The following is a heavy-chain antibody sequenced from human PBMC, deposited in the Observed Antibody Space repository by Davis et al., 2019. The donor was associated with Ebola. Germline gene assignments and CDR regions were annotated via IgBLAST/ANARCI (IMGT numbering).Heavy chain of an antibody. CDR1: GFTFSSYA. Sequence: GESLKISCAASGFTFSSYAMSWVRQALGKGLEWVSAISGSGGSTYYADSVKGRFTISRDNAKNSLYLQMNSLRAEDTAVYYCARDTWYSGDDNGGDWGQGTLVTVSS. J-gene: IGHJ4*02. CDR3: ARDTWYSGDDNGGD. V-gene: IGHV3-23*01. D-gene: IGHD1-26*01. CDR2: ISGSGGST.